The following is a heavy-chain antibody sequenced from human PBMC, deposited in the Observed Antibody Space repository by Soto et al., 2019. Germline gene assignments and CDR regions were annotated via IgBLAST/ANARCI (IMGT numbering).Heavy chain of an antibody. CDR2: IFYSGST. CDR3: ARRYGWLYFDY. D-gene: IGHD3-10*01. J-gene: IGHJ4*02. V-gene: IGHV4-39*01. CDR1: GGSISSSNYF. Sequence: PSETLSLTCTVSGGSISSSNYFWGWIRQPPGKGQEWIGTIFYSGSTYYNPSLKSRVTISVDTSKNQFSLKLTSVFAADTALYYCARRYGWLYFDYWGQGSLVTVSS.